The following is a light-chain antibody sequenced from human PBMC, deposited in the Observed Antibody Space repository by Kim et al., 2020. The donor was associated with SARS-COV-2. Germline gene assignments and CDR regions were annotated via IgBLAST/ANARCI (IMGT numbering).Light chain of an antibody. Sequence: ATLGSRSNITCQASQDIRNYLNWYQQKPGKAPKVLIYDGSNLETGVPSRFSGSGSGTDFNFTISSLQPEDIATYYCQQYDNLPSYTFGQGTKLEI. V-gene: IGKV1-33*01. CDR2: DGS. CDR3: QQYDNLPSYT. CDR1: QDIRNY. J-gene: IGKJ2*01.